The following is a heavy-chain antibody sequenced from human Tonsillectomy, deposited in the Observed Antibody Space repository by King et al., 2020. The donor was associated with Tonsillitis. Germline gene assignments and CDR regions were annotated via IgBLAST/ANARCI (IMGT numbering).Heavy chain of an antibody. J-gene: IGHJ4*02. V-gene: IGHV3-48*03. CDR1: GFTFSSYE. CDR3: ARDPIVGANFDY. CDR2: ISSSGRTI. D-gene: IGHD1-26*01. Sequence: VQLVESGGGLVQPGGSLRLSCAASGFTFSSYEMNWVRQAPGKGLEWVAYISSSGRTIYYADSVKGRFTISRDNAKNSLYLQMNSLRAEDTAVYYCARDPIVGANFDYWGQGTLVTVSS.